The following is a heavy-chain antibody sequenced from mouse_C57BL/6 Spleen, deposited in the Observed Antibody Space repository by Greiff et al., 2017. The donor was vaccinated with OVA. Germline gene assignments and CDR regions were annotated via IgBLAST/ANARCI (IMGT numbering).Heavy chain of an antibody. Sequence: EVQLQQSGPELVKPGASVKISCKASGYTFTDYYMNWVKQSHGKSLEWIGDINPNNGGTSYNQKFKGKATLTVDKSSSTAYMELRSLTSEDSAVYYCARRANWDDFDDWGQGTTLTVSS. V-gene: IGHV1-26*01. CDR3: ARRANWDDFDD. CDR2: INPNNGGT. J-gene: IGHJ2*01. CDR1: GYTFTDYY. D-gene: IGHD4-1*01.